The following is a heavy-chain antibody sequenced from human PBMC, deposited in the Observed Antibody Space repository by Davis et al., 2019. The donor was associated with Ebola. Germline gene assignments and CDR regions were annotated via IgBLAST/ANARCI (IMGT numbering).Heavy chain of an antibody. CDR2: IYYSGST. D-gene: IGHD6-13*01. CDR3: TRGWGMDV. Sequence: GSLRLSCTVSGGSIISTNYYWGWIRQPPGKGLEWIGNIYYSGSTHYNPPLKSRVTISVDTSKNQFSLKLNYVTAADTAVYYCTRGWGMDVWGQGATVTVSS. J-gene: IGHJ6*02. V-gene: IGHV4-39*07. CDR1: GGSIISTNYY.